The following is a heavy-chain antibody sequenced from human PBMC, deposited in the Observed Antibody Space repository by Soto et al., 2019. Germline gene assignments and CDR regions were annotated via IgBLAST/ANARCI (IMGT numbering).Heavy chain of an antibody. D-gene: IGHD3-10*01. V-gene: IGHV4-34*02. Sequence: QVRLQQWGAGLVRPSETLSLTCAVYGGSFNNYCWSWIRQPPGKGLEWIGEVCPGGRTNYSPTLKREVSIAVEGSNNQFALRLTSVTVADTAVYYCARGDYGQYDAYNWFDPWGQGHLVIVAS. J-gene: IGHJ5*02. CDR3: ARGDYGQYDAYNWFDP. CDR2: VCPGGRT. CDR1: GGSFNNYC.